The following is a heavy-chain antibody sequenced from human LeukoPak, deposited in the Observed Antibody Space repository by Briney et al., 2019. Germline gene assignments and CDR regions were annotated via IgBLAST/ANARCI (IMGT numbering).Heavy chain of an antibody. CDR2: MSNSGENT. V-gene: IGHV3-33*05. CDR3: AKHGFGVFEGY. D-gene: IGHD3-10*01. Sequence: GGSLRLSCAASGFTFSSYSMQWVRQTPGKGLEWVGIMSNSGENTFYGEAVKGRFTISRDNSQNTLYLQMNSLRAEDTAVYYCAKHGFGVFEGYWGQGTLVTVSS. J-gene: IGHJ4*02. CDR1: GFTFSSYS.